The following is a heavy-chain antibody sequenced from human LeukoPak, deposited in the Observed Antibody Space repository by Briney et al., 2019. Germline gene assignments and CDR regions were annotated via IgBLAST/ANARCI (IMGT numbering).Heavy chain of an antibody. CDR2: IKSKVDGPTT. Sequence: GGSLRLSYAASGFTFSNAWMTWVRQAPGKALEWVGLIKSKVDGPTTHFAATVKGRFTISRDDSQNTVFLQMSSLKTEDTAVYYCTTTRHGDNDIVDFWGQGDLVTVSS. CDR3: TTTRHGDNDIVDF. V-gene: IGHV3-15*01. J-gene: IGHJ4*02. CDR1: GFTFSNAW. D-gene: IGHD4-17*01.